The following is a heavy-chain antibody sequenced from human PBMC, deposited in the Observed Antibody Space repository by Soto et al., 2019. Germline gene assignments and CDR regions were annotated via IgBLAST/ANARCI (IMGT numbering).Heavy chain of an antibody. V-gene: IGHV1-69*06. CDR3: GGAANVQGGFDP. D-gene: IGHD3-10*02. Sequence: QVQLVQSGAEVKKPGSSVNVSCKASGGTFSSYAVSWVRQAPGQGLEWMGGNIPIFGTANYAQKFQGRVTITADKSTSRAYMDLSTLRSEVKTVYYCGGAANVQGGFDPWGQGTLVTVAA. CDR2: NIPIFGTA. CDR1: GGTFSSYA. J-gene: IGHJ5*02.